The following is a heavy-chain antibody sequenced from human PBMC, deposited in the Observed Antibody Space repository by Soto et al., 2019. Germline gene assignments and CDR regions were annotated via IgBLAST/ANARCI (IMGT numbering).Heavy chain of an antibody. Sequence: SQTLSLTCAISGDSVSSNSAAWNWIRQSPSRGLEWLGRTYYRSKWYNDYAVSVKSRMTINPDTSKNQFSLQLNSVTPEDTAVYYCAREGYSSYGRDYYYGMDVWGQGTTVTVSS. V-gene: IGHV6-1*01. J-gene: IGHJ6*02. D-gene: IGHD6-13*01. CDR2: TYYRSKWYN. CDR3: AREGYSSYGRDYYYGMDV. CDR1: GDSVSSNSAA.